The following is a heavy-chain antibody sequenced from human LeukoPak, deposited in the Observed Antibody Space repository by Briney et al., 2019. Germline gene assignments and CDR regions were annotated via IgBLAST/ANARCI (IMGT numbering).Heavy chain of an antibody. V-gene: IGHV3-30*07. D-gene: IGHD3-10*01. Sequence: GGSLRLSCVASGFSFDGFAMYWVRQAPGKGLEWVALISYDATNKYYADSVKGRFTISRDNSKNTLYLQMNSLRAEDTAVYYCAKDSGPGRPAYYYYGMDVWGQGTTVTVSS. J-gene: IGHJ6*02. CDR1: GFSFDGFA. CDR3: AKDSGPGRPAYYYYGMDV. CDR2: ISYDATNK.